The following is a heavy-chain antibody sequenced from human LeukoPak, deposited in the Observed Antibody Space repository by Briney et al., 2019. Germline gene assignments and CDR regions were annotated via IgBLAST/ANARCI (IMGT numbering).Heavy chain of an antibody. V-gene: IGHV1-8*02. CDR3: ASVASGSYARRGFVY. CDR1: GYTFTSYD. CDR2: MNPNSGNT. Sequence: GASVKVSCKASGYTFTSYDINWVRQATGHGREWMGWMNPNSGNTGYAQKFQGRVTMTRNTSISTAYMELSSLRSEDTAVYYCASVASGSYARRGFVYWDPGALGTVSS. J-gene: IGHJ4*02. D-gene: IGHD1-26*01.